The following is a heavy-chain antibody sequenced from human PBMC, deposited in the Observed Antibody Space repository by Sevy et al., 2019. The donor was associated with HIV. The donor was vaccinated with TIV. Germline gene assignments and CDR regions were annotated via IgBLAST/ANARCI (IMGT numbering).Heavy chain of an antibody. CDR2: IYHGGTT. CDR3: ARASRGLTLDDYGMDV. J-gene: IGHJ6*02. V-gene: IGHV4-38-2*02. CDR1: GYSMSNGYY. Sequence: SETLSLTCSVSGYSMSNGYYWGWIRQTPGKGLEWIANIYHGGTTNYSPSLESRALISIDTSKNQFSLRLTSVTAADTAIYYCARASRGLTLDDYGMDVWGQGTTVSDSS. D-gene: IGHD6-6*01.